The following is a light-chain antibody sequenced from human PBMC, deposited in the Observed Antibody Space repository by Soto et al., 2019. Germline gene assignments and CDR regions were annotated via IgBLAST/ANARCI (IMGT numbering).Light chain of an antibody. V-gene: IGKV3-20*01. J-gene: IGKJ1*01. CDR2: AAS. CDR1: LXVASNY. CDR3: QQYGSAPWT. Sequence: EIVLTQSPGXXXXXXXXXXXXSXRAXLXVASNYLAWYQQKPGQAPRLLIYAASGRATGIPDRFSGSGSGTDFTLTISRLEPEDFAVYYCQQYGSAPWTXGQGTKVEIK.